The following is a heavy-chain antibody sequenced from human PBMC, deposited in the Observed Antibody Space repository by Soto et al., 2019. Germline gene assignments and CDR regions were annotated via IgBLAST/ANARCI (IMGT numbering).Heavy chain of an antibody. CDR1: GGSISSYY. D-gene: IGHD3-16*01. J-gene: IGHJ4*02. CDR2: IYYSGST. CDR3: ARGSLSHYFDY. V-gene: IGHV4-59*01. Sequence: SETLSLTCTVSGGSISSYYWSWIRQPPGKGLEWIGYIYYSGSTNYNPSLKSRVTISVDTSKNQFSLKLSSVTAADTAVYYCARGSLSHYFDYWGQGTLVTAPQ.